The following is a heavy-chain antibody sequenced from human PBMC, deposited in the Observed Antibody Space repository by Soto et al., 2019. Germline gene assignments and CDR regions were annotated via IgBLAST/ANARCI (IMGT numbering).Heavy chain of an antibody. CDR1: GFTFSSYA. CDR2: ISGSGGNT. V-gene: IGHV3-23*01. CDR3: AKALGSFYFDY. D-gene: IGHD3-10*01. J-gene: IGHJ4*02. Sequence: GGSLRLSCAASGFTFSSYAMIWVRQAPGRGLEWVSAISGSGGNTYYADSVKGRFTISRDNSRNTLYLQMNSLRAEDTAVYYCAKALGSFYFDYWGQGTLVTVSS.